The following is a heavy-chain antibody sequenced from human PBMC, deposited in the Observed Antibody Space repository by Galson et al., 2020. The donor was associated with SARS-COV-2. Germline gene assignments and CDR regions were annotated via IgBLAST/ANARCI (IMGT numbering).Heavy chain of an antibody. CDR3: ARVSGAYYYGMDV. CDR1: GFTFSSYA. CDR2: ISYDGSNK. D-gene: IGHD1-26*01. J-gene: IGHJ6*02. V-gene: IGHV3-30*04. Sequence: GESLKISCAASGFTFSSYAMHWVRQAPGKGLEWVAVISYDGSNKYYTDSVKGRFTISRDNSKNTLYLQMNSLRAEDTAVYFCARVSGAYYYGMDVWGQGTTVTVSS.